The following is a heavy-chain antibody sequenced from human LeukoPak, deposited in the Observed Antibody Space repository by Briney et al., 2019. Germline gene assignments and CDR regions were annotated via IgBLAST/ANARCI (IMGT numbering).Heavy chain of an antibody. CDR2: IYDSGST. CDR3: ARVLVGVDV. D-gene: IGHD2-2*01. V-gene: IGHV4-61*10. CDR1: AVSFNRGTHY. Sequence: NASETLSLTCSVYAVSFNRGTHYWSWIRQPAGKGLEWIGRIYDSGSTNYNPSLKSRVTISVDKSKNQFSLKLSSVTAADTAGYYCARVLVGVDVWGKGTTVTVSS. J-gene: IGHJ6*04.